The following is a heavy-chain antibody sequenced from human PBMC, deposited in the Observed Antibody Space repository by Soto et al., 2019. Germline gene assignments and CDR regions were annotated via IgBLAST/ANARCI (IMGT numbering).Heavy chain of an antibody. CDR3: ARDRQWLARGYYYYGMDV. CDR2: IYYSGST. J-gene: IGHJ6*02. CDR1: GVSVSGGSYY. D-gene: IGHD6-19*01. V-gene: IGHV4-61*01. Sequence: SETLSLTCTVSGVSVSGGSYYWSWIRQPPGKGLEWIGYIYYSGSTNYNPSLKSRVTISVDTSKNQFSLKLSSVTAADTAVYYCARDRQWLARGYYYYGMDVWGQGTTVTVSS.